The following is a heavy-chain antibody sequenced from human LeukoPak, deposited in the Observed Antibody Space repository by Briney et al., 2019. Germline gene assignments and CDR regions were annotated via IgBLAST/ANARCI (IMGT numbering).Heavy chain of an antibody. CDR1: GFTFSSYS. D-gene: IGHD3-16*01. V-gene: IGHV3-48*02. CDR2: ISSSSSTI. CDR3: ARLLYDYVWGSYSGLDY. J-gene: IGHJ4*02. Sequence: GGSLRLSCAASGFTFSSYSMNWVRQAPGKGLEWVSYISSSSSTIYYADSVKGRFTISRDNAKNSLYLQMNSLRDEDTAVYYCARLLYDYVWGSYSGLDYWGQGTLVTVFS.